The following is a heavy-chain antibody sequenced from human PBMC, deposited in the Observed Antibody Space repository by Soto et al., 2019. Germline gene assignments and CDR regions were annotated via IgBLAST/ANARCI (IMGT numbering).Heavy chain of an antibody. CDR1: GFTFSSYA. D-gene: IGHD2-2*03. V-gene: IGHV3-23*01. CDR3: AKDGYCSSTSCYWSY. J-gene: IGHJ4*02. Sequence: GGSLRLSCVTSGFTFSSYAMSWVRQAPGKWLEWVSGISGSGGSTDYADSVKGRFTISRDNSKNTLYLQINSLKAEDTAIYYCAKDGYCSSTSCYWSYWGQGXPVTVNS. CDR2: ISGSGGST.